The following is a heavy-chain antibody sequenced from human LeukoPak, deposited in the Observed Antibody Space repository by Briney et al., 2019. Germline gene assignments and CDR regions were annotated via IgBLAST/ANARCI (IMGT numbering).Heavy chain of an antibody. Sequence: GGSLRLSCAASGFTFSSYAMSWVRQAPGKGLEWVSSISSSSSYIYYADSVKGRFTISRDNAKNSLYLQMNSLRAEDTAVYYCARDGAAAGAYYYYYGMDVWGQGTTVTVSS. V-gene: IGHV3-21*01. J-gene: IGHJ6*02. CDR1: GFTFSSYA. CDR3: ARDGAAAGAYYYYYGMDV. CDR2: ISSSSSYI. D-gene: IGHD6-13*01.